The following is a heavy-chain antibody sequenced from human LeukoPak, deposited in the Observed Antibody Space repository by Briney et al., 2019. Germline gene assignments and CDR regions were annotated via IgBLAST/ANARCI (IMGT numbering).Heavy chain of an antibody. D-gene: IGHD6-19*01. CDR3: ARAGNGEQWLVEDY. V-gene: IGHV3-33*08. CDR2: IWYDGSNK. CDR1: GFTFSSYS. J-gene: IGHJ4*02. Sequence: GGSLRLSCAASGFTFSSYSMNWVRQAPGKGLEWVAVIWYDGSNKYYADSVKGRFTISRDNSKNTLYLQMNSLRAEDTAVYYCARAGNGEQWLVEDYWGQGTLVTVSS.